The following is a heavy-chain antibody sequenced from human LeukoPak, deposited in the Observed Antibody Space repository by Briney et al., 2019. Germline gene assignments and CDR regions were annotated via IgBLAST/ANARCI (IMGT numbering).Heavy chain of an antibody. V-gene: IGHV1-69*13. CDR2: IIPIFGTP. Sequence: ASVKVSCKASGGAFTNYAISWVRQAPGQGLEWMGGIIPIFGTPNYAQKFQGRVTITADESTSTAYMELSSLRSEDTAVYYCASITRGYYYMDVWGKGTTVTISS. CDR1: GGAFTNYA. CDR3: ASITRGYYYMDV. D-gene: IGHD1-14*01. J-gene: IGHJ6*03.